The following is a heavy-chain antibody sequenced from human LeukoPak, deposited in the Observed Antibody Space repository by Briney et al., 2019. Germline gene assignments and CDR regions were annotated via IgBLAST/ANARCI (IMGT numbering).Heavy chain of an antibody. CDR2: IYPGDSDT. CDR3: ARLGCSSTSCYNWFDP. J-gene: IGHJ5*02. CDR1: GYSFTSYW. D-gene: IGHD2-2*01. Sequence: GESLKISXKGSGYSFTSYWIGWVLQMPGKGLEWMGIIYPGDSDTRYSPSFQGQVTISADKSISTAYLQWSSLKASDTAMYYCARLGCSSTSCYNWFDPWGQGTLVTVSS. V-gene: IGHV5-51*01.